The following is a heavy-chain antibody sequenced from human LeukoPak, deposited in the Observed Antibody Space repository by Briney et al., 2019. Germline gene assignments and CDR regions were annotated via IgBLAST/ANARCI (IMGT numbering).Heavy chain of an antibody. CDR1: GYTFTSYG. J-gene: IGHJ6*03. Sequence: ASVKVSCKASGYTFTSYGCSGVRQPPGQGLEGMGWISAYNGNTNYAQKLQGRVIMTTDTYTSTAYMELRSLRSDDTAVYYCARVGITIFGVVMPIRYYYYMDVRGKGTTVTVSS. V-gene: IGHV1-18*01. D-gene: IGHD3-3*01. CDR2: ISAYNGNT. CDR3: ARVGITIFGVVMPIRYYYYMDV.